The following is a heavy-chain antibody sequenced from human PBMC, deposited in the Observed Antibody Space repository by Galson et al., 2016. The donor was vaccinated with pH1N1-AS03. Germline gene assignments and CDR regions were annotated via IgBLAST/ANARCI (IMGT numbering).Heavy chain of an antibody. CDR3: ARGPVSYSNYWFPPPDY. CDR2: ISGNGFST. V-gene: IGHV3-64*01. J-gene: IGHJ4*02. CDR1: GFTFSSYA. Sequence: SLRLSCAASGFTFSSYAMFWVRQAPGRGLEYVSAISGNGFSTYYASSVKDRFTISRDNSKYTLFLQMGSLRPEDMAVYYCARGPVSYSNYWFPPPDYWGQGTLVTVSS. D-gene: IGHD6-13*01.